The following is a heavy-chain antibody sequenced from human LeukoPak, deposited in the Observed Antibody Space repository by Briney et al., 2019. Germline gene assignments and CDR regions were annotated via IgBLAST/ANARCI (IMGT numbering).Heavy chain of an antibody. CDR1: GFTSSSYW. CDR2: IDSDGSTT. J-gene: IGHJ4*02. V-gene: IGHV3-74*01. CDR3: ARGYSGTYRVDY. Sequence: GGSLRLSCAASGFTSSSYWMHWVRQAPGKGLVWVSRIDSDGSTTSYADSVKGRFTISRDNAKNTLSLQMNSLRAEDTAAYYCARGYSGTYRVDYWGQGTLVTVSS. D-gene: IGHD1-26*01.